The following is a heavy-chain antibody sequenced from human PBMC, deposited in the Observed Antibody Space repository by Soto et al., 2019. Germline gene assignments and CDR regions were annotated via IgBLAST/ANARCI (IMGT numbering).Heavy chain of an antibody. CDR3: ARYSLDYYYGMDV. J-gene: IGHJ6*02. CDR2: IYHSGST. Sequence: QLQLQESGSGLVKPSQTLSLTCAVSGGSISSGGYSWSWIRQPPGKGLERIGYIYHSGSTYYNPSRKSRVTLSVDRSKPQFSLKLSSVTAADTAVYYCARYSLDYYYGMDVWGQGTTVTVSS. CDR1: GGSISSGGYS. V-gene: IGHV4-30-2*01. D-gene: IGHD5-18*01.